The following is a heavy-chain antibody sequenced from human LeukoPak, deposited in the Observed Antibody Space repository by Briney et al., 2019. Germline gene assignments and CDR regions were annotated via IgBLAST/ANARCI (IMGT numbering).Heavy chain of an antibody. J-gene: IGHJ4*02. V-gene: IGHV3-30-3*01. CDR1: GFTFNKYT. D-gene: IGHD2-2*01. CDR2: TSFDGNNK. Sequence: AGGSLRLSCAASGFTFNKYTMHWVRQVPGKGLAWVAVTSFDGNNKYYADSVKGRFTISRDNAKNTLYLQMNSLRAADTAVYYCVREGGGTNSRDLLAFDYWGQGTLVTVSS. CDR3: VREGGGTNSRDLLAFDY.